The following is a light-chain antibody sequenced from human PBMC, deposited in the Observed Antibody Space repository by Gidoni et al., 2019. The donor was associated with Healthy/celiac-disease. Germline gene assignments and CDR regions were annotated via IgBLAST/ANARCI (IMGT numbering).Light chain of an antibody. Sequence: ILFTQSLHSLAVSLGERATINCKSSQSVLYSSNNKNYLAWYQQKPGQPHKLLIYWAYTRESGVADRFRGSGSGTDSRLNMSSRQAEDVAVYYCKKYYSTRPWTFGQGTKVEIK. V-gene: IGKV4-1*01. CDR3: KKYYSTRPWT. CDR1: QSVLYSSNNKNY. J-gene: IGKJ1*01. CDR2: WAY.